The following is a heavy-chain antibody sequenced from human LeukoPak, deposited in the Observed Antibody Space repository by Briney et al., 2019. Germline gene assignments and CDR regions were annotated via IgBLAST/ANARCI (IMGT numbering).Heavy chain of an antibody. CDR1: GFTFSSYW. D-gene: IGHD2-15*01. Sequence: GGSLRLSCAASGFTFSSYWMTWVRQAPGKGLEWVANIKQDGSENYHVDSVKGRFTISRDNAKNSLYLQMNSLRAEDTAVYYCARDTGCSGGTCYSFYDYWGQGTLVTVSS. CDR2: IKQDGSEN. V-gene: IGHV3-7*01. CDR3: ARDTGCSGGTCYSFYDY. J-gene: IGHJ4*02.